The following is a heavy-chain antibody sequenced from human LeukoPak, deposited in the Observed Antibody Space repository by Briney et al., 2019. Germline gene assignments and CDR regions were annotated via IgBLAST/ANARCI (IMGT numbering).Heavy chain of an antibody. Sequence: PGGSLRLSCAASGFSISNYDMSWVRQAPGKGLEWVSGVSNDGSRTYYADSVKGRLTISRDTSTNSLYLQMNSLRAEDTAVCYCAKGRIVGATSFDYWGQGTLVTVSS. D-gene: IGHD1-26*01. CDR3: AKGRIVGATSFDY. V-gene: IGHV3-23*01. CDR1: GFSISNYD. CDR2: VSNDGSRT. J-gene: IGHJ4*02.